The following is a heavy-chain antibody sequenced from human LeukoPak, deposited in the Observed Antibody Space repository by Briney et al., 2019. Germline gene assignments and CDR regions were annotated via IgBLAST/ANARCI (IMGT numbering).Heavy chain of an antibody. CDR2: ISYDGSSK. J-gene: IGHJ4*02. Sequence: HPGRSLRLSRAASGFTFSSYGMHWVPQAPGKGLEGVAVISYDGSSKYYADSVNDRFPISRDNSKNTLYLQMNSLRAEDTAVYYCARDVGGSYLGFDYWGQGTLVSVSS. CDR3: ARDVGGSYLGFDY. V-gene: IGHV3-33*01. CDR1: GFTFSSYG. D-gene: IGHD1-26*01.